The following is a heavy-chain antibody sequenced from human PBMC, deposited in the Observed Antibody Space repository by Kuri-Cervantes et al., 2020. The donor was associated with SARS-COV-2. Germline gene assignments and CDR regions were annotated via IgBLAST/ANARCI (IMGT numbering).Heavy chain of an antibody. CDR1: GFTFSSYW. CDR3: AKMFITTWGYDAFDI. V-gene: IGHV3-30-3*01. J-gene: IGHJ3*02. Sequence: GESLKISCAASGFTFSSYWMSWVRQAPGKGLEWVTLISYDGINKFYADSVRGRFTISRDNSKNTLYLQMNSLRAEDTAVYYCAKMFITTWGYDAFDIWGQGTMVTVSS. D-gene: IGHD3-22*01. CDR2: ISYDGINK.